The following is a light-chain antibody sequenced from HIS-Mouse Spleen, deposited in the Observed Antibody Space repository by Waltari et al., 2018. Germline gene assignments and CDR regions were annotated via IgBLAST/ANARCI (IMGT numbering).Light chain of an antibody. CDR1: SSDVGGYHY. Sequence: QSALTQPASVSGSPGQSITISCTGTSSDVGGYHYVSWYQQHPGKAPKLMIYEVSNRPSGVSNRFSGSKSGNTASLTISGHQAEDEADYYCSSYTSSSSWVFGGGTKLTVL. V-gene: IGLV2-14*01. CDR3: SSYTSSSSWV. CDR2: EVS. J-gene: IGLJ3*02.